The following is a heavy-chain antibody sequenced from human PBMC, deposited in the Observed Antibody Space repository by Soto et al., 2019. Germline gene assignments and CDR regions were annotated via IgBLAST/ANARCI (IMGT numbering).Heavy chain of an antibody. CDR3: AKGTSPYGSSGYYYGC. J-gene: IGHJ4*02. V-gene: IGHV3-30*18. CDR2: ISYDGSNK. CDR1: GFTFSSYG. Sequence: GGSLRLSCAASGFTFSSYGMHWVRQAPGKGLEWVAVISYDGSNKYYADSVKGRFTISRDNSKNTLYLQMNSLRAEDTAVYYCAKGTSPYGSSGYYYGCWGQGTLVTVSS. D-gene: IGHD3-22*01.